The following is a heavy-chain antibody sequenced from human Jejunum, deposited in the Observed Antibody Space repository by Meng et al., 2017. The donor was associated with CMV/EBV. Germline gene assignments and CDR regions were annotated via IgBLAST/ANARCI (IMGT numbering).Heavy chain of an antibody. CDR1: GGSISNSNW. Sequence: QVQLQESGPGLVKPSGTLSLSCTVSGGSISNSNWWTWVRQSPGKGLEWIGEVSHTGTTQYIPSLKSRVVISVDESKNQFSLKLSSVSAADTAVYSCAKKNPGSPARFDPWGQGILVTVSS. V-gene: IGHV4-4*02. CDR2: VSHTGTT. D-gene: IGHD1-26*01. J-gene: IGHJ5*02. CDR3: AKKNPGSPARFDP.